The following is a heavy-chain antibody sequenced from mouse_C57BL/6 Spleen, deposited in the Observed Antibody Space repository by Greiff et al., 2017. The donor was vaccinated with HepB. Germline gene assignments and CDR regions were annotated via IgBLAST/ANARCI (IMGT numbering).Heavy chain of an antibody. J-gene: IGHJ3*01. D-gene: IGHD1-1*01. Sequence: QVQLKESGAELVKPGASVKISCKASGYAFSSYWMNWVKQRPGKGLEWIGQIYPGDGDTNYNGKFKGKATLTADKSSSTAYMQLSSLTSEDSAVYFCARPPYGSSFRFAYWGQGTLVTVSA. CDR2: IYPGDGDT. V-gene: IGHV1-80*01. CDR3: ARPPYGSSFRFAY. CDR1: GYAFSSYW.